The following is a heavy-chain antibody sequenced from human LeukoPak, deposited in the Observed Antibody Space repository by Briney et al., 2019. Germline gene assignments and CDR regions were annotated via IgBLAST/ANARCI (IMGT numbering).Heavy chain of an antibody. CDR1: GGSISSYY. Sequence: SETLSLTCTVSGGSISSYYWSWFRQPAGKGLEWIGRIYSSGSVNYNPSLKSRVAMSVDPSENHFSLKMSSVTAADTAVYYCARGNADYGDCFDYWGQGTLVTVSS. V-gene: IGHV4-4*07. D-gene: IGHD4-17*01. J-gene: IGHJ4*02. CDR3: ARGNADYGDCFDY. CDR2: IYSSGSV.